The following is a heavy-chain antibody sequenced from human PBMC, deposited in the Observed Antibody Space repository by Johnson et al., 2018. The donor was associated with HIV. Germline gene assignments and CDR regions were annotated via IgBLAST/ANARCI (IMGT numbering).Heavy chain of an antibody. CDR1: RFTFSTYG. CDR3: AKGLAAFFAFDI. V-gene: IGHV3-30*02. J-gene: IGHJ3*02. CDR2: IRYDGSNQ. Sequence: QVQLVESGGGLVQPGRSLRLSCAASRFTFSTYGMHWVRQAPGKGLEWVAFIRYDGSNQYYADSVKGRFTISRDNSKNTLYLQMNSLRAEDTAVYYCAKGLAAFFAFDIWGQGTMVTVSS. D-gene: IGHD3-3*01.